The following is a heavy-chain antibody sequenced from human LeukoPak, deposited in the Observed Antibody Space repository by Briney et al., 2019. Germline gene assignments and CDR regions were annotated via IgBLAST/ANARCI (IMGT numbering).Heavy chain of an antibody. V-gene: IGHV4-31*03. Sequence: SETLSLTCTVSGGSISSGGYYWSWIRQHPGKGLEWIGYIYYSGSTYYNPSLKSRVTISVDTSKNRFSLKLSSVTAADTAVYYCARDRASALGYCSGGSCYYYYYGMDVWGKGTTVTVSS. CDR1: GGSISSGGYY. D-gene: IGHD2-15*01. CDR2: IYYSGST. J-gene: IGHJ6*04. CDR3: ARDRASALGYCSGGSCYYYYYGMDV.